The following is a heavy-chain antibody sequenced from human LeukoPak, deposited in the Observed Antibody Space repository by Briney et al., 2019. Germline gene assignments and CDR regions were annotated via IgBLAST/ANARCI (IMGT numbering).Heavy chain of an antibody. D-gene: IGHD6-13*01. V-gene: IGHV1-2*02. CDR2: INPNSGAT. CDR1: GYIFTGYY. Sequence: ASVQVSCKASGYIFTGYYIHWVRQAPGQGLEWMGWINPNSGATTYAQKFHGRVAMTRDTSITTAYMELSRLRSDDTALYYCARGDSSSCYYFDCWGQGTLLTVSS. J-gene: IGHJ4*02. CDR3: ARGDSSSCYYFDC.